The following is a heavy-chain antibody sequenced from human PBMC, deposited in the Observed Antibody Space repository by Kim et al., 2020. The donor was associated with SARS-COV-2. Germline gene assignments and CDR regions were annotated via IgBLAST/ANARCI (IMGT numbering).Heavy chain of an antibody. V-gene: IGHV3-33*01. J-gene: IGHJ4*02. Sequence: GGSLRLSCAASGFTFSSYGMHWVRQAPGKGLEWVAVIWYDGSNKYYADSVKGRFTISRDNSKNTLYLQMNSLRAEDTAVYYCARDSRAYSSGGGGYWGQGTLVTVSS. CDR2: IWYDGSNK. CDR3: ARDSRAYSSGGGGY. D-gene: IGHD6-25*01. CDR1: GFTFSSYG.